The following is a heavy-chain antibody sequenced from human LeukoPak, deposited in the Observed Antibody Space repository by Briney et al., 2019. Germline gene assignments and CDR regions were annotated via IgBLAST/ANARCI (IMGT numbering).Heavy chain of an antibody. Sequence: GASVKVSCKASGGTFSSYAISWVRQAPGQGLEWMGGIIPIFGTANYAQKFQGRVTITTDESTSAAYMELSSLRSEDTAVYYCARGAGPSEYSSSEGNWFDPWGQGTLVTVSS. D-gene: IGHD6-6*01. J-gene: IGHJ5*02. CDR3: ARGAGPSEYSSSEGNWFDP. CDR2: IIPIFGTA. CDR1: GGTFSSYA. V-gene: IGHV1-69*05.